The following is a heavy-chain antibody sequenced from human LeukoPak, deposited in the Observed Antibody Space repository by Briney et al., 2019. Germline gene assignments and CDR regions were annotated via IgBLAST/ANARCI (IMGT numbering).Heavy chain of an antibody. D-gene: IGHD5-24*01. Sequence: ASVKVSCKASGYTFTGYYMHWVRQAPGQGLEWMGWINPNSGGTNYAQKFQGRVTMTRDTSISTAYMELSRLRSDDTAVYYCARDGGEMATDAFDIWGQGTMVTVSS. CDR2: INPNSGGT. CDR3: ARDGGEMATDAFDI. J-gene: IGHJ3*02. CDR1: GYTFTGYY. V-gene: IGHV1-2*02.